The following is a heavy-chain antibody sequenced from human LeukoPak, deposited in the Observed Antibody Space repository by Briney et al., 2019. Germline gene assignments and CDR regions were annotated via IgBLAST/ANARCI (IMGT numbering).Heavy chain of an antibody. V-gene: IGHV1-2*02. CDR3: ARDEYVLTSFDP. J-gene: IGHJ5*02. D-gene: IGHD3-16*01. CDR1: GYTFTGYY. Sequence: ASVKVSCKTSGYTFTGYYMHWVRQAPGQALEWMGWINPNSGDTNSAQKFQGRVTMTRDMSISTAYMELSSLKSDDTAVYYCARDEYVLTSFDPWGQGTLVTVSS. CDR2: INPNSGDT.